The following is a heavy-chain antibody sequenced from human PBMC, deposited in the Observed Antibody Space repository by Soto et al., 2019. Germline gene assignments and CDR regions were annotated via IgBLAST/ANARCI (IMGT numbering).Heavy chain of an antibody. CDR2: IDPNSGVA. Sequence: ASVKVSCKTSGYTFTTYYLHWVRQAPGQGLEWMGWIDPNSGVAKYAQKFQGRVTVTRDTSISTTYMELSSLTSDDTAVYYCAKDHFKFDSSGQGTLVTGSS. V-gene: IGHV1-2*02. CDR3: AKDHFKFDS. CDR1: GYTFTTYY. J-gene: IGHJ4*02.